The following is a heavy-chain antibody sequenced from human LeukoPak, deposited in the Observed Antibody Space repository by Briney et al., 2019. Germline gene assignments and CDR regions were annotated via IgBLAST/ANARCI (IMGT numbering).Heavy chain of an antibody. CDR3: ARAPGGGYYSYYFDY. Sequence: SETLSLTCTVSGGSVSSYYWSWIRQPPGKGLEWIGYIYYSGSTNYNPSLKSRATISLDTSKDQFSLKLSSVTAADTAVYYCARAPGGGYYSYYFDYWGQGTLVTVSS. D-gene: IGHD3-22*01. CDR1: GGSVSSYY. J-gene: IGHJ4*02. V-gene: IGHV4-59*02. CDR2: IYYSGST.